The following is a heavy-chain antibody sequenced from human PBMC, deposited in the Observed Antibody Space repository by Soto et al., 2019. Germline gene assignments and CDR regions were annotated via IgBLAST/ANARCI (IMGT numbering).Heavy chain of an antibody. Sequence: GESLKISCKGSGYSFTSYWIGWVRQMPGKGLEWMGIIYPGESDTRYSPSFQGQVTISADKSISTAYLQWSSLKASDTATYYCARLGIAAGYIDAFDIWGQGTMVTVSS. D-gene: IGHD6-13*01. V-gene: IGHV5-51*01. J-gene: IGHJ3*02. CDR1: GYSFTSYW. CDR3: ARLGIAAGYIDAFDI. CDR2: IYPGESDT.